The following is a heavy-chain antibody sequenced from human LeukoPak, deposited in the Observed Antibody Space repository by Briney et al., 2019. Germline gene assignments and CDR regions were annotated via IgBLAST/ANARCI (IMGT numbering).Heavy chain of an antibody. D-gene: IGHD3-10*01. J-gene: IGHJ4*02. V-gene: IGHV4-30-2*01. CDR2: IYHSGST. Sequence: SETLSLTCAVSGGSISSCGYSWSWIRQPPGKGLEWIGYIYHSGSTYYNPSLKSRVTISVDRSKNQFSLKLSSVTAADTAVYYCAARGGKAGPIDYWGQGTLVTVSS. CDR1: GGSISSCGYS. CDR3: AARGGKAGPIDY.